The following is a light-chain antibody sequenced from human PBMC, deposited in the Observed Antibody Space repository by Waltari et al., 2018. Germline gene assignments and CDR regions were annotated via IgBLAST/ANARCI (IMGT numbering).Light chain of an antibody. CDR3: CSYSTGGSWM. Sequence: QSALTQPVSVSGSPGQSVTIPCTGTSNNVGDYNLVSWFQHHPDHAPKLLIFYVSNLPSGVSNRFSGSKSGNTASLTISGLQTEDEADYYCCSYSTGGSWMFGGGTKLTVL. CDR2: YVS. V-gene: IGLV2-23*02. J-gene: IGLJ3*02. CDR1: SNNVGDYNL.